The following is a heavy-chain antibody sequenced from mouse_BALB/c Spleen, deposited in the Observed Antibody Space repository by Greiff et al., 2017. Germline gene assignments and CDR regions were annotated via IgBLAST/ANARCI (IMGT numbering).Heavy chain of an antibody. CDR3: ARDLIKKGFDY. J-gene: IGHJ2*01. CDR2: ISYDGSN. CDR1: GYSITSGYY. Sequence: EVQLQESGPGLVKPSQSLSLTCSVTGYSITSGYYWNWIRQFPGNKLEWMGYISYDGSNNYNPSLKNRISITRDTSKNQFFLKLNSVTTEDTATYYCARDLIKKGFDYWGQGTTLTVSS. D-gene: IGHD2-4*01. V-gene: IGHV3-6*02.